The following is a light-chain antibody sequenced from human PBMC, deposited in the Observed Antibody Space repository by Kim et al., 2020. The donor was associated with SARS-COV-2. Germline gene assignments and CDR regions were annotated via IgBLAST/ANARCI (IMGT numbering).Light chain of an antibody. CDR2: YDS. CDR3: QVWDSSSDHRVV. CDR1: SIGSKS. V-gene: IGLV3-21*04. Sequence: PRQSAVGSCGGKSIGSKSVQWYQQKSGQAPVLVIYYDSDRPSGVPERFSGSNSGNTATLTISRVEAGDEADYYCQVWDSSSDHRVVFGGGTKVTVL. J-gene: IGLJ2*01.